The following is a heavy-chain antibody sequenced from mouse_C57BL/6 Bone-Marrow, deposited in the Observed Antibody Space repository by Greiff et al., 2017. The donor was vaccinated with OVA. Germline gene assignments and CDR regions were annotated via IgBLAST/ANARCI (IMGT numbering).Heavy chain of an antibody. Sequence: QVQLKQSGAELARPGASVKLSCKASGYTFTSYGISWVKQRTGQGLEWIGEIYPRSGNTYYNEKFKGKATLTADKSSSTAYMELRSLTSEDSAVYFCVLKRYWGQGTTLTVSS. CDR1: GYTFTSYG. D-gene: IGHD1-3*01. V-gene: IGHV1-81*01. J-gene: IGHJ2*01. CDR3: VLKRY. CDR2: IYPRSGNT.